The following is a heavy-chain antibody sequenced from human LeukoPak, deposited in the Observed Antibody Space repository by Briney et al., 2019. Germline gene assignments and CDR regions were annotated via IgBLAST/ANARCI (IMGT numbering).Heavy chain of an antibody. V-gene: IGHV1-2*02. Sequence: GASVKVSCKASGYTFTGYYMHWVRQAPGQGFEWMGWINPNSGGTNYAQKFQGRVTMTRDTSISTAYMELSRLRSDDTAVYYCARDSGPMIVVVTNFVYWGQGTLVTVSS. CDR2: INPNSGGT. J-gene: IGHJ4*02. CDR1: GYTFTGYY. CDR3: ARDSGPMIVVVTNFVY. D-gene: IGHD3-22*01.